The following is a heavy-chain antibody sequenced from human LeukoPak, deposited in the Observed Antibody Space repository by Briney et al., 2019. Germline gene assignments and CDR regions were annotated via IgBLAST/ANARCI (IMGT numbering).Heavy chain of an antibody. CDR2: VSGSGRNT. CDR1: GVTFSHIW. CDR3: VKSRRVGANQRGLFDY. V-gene: IGHV3-23*01. Sequence: GGSLRLSCVVSGVTFSHIWMNWVRQAPGKGLEWVSSVSGSGRNTFYPDSVEGRFTISRDNSKNTVYLQMNSLRADDTAVYYCVKSRRVGANQRGLFDYWGQGTLVTVSP. J-gene: IGHJ4*02. D-gene: IGHD1-26*01.